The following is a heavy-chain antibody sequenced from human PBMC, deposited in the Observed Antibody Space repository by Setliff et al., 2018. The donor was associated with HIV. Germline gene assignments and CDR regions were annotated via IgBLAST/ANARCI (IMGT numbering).Heavy chain of an antibody. V-gene: IGHV4-34*01. J-gene: IGHJ4*02. CDR1: GGSFSAYY. Sequence: SETLSLTCAVYGGSFSAYYWSWIRQPPGKGLEWIGEINHSGSTNYNPSLKSRVTISVDTSKNQFSLKLSSVTAADTAVYYCAREALDGYNDYWGQGTLVTVSS. CDR2: INHSGST. D-gene: IGHD5-12*01. CDR3: AREALDGYNDY.